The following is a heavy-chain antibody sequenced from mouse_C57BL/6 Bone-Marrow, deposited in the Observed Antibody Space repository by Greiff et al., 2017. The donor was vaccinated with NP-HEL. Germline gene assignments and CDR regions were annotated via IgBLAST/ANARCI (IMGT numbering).Heavy chain of an antibody. CDR3: ARTPANSAWFAY. CDR2: INPNNGGT. CDR1: GYTFTDYY. V-gene: IGHV1-26*01. J-gene: IGHJ3*01. D-gene: IGHD3-3*01. Sequence: VQLQQSGPELVKPGASVKISCKASGYTFTDYYMNWVKQSHGKSLEWIGDINPNNGGTSYNQKFKGKATLTVDKSSSTAYMALRSLTSEDSAVYYCARTPANSAWFAYWGQGTLVTVSA.